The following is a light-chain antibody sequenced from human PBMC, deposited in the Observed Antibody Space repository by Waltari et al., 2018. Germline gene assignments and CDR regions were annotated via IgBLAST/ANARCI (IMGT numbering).Light chain of an antibody. CDR2: CHN. J-gene: IGLJ3*02. CDR3: QSYDSSVTAWV. V-gene: IGLV1-40*01. Sequence: SVLTQPPSVSGAPGQRNTISCTGRSSNIGAGYNVTRYHHLPATSPKLLIYCHNNRPSGVPDRCSSSTSGTSASLAITGLLAADEADYYCQSYDSSVTAWVFGGGTKLTVV. CDR1: SSNIGAGYN.